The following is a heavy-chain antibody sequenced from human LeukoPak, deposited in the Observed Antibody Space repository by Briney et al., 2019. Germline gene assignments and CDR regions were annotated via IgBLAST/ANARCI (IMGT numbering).Heavy chain of an antibody. D-gene: IGHD6-13*01. J-gene: IGHJ5*02. CDR1: GFTFSGYW. CDR2: IYYSGIT. Sequence: GSLRLSCAASGFTFSGYWMSWVRQPPGKGLEWIGNIYYSGITYYNPSLKSRVTVSVDTSKNQFSLKLSSVTAADTAVYFCARHPPYSSSWFPFDPWGQGTLVTVSS. CDR3: ARHPPYSSSWFPFDP. V-gene: IGHV4-59*04.